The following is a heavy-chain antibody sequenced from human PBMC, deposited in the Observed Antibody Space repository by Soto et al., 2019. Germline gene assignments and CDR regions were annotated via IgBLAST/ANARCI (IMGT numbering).Heavy chain of an antibody. Sequence: GASVKVSCKASGYTFTSYAMHWVRQAPGQRLEWMGWINAGNGNTKYSQKFQGRVTITRDTSASTAYMELSSLRSEDTAVYYCALNNANIGQSSSPIDYWGQGTLVTVSS. V-gene: IGHV1-3*01. CDR3: ALNNANIGQSSSPIDY. D-gene: IGHD6-6*01. CDR2: INAGNGNT. J-gene: IGHJ4*02. CDR1: GYTFTSYA.